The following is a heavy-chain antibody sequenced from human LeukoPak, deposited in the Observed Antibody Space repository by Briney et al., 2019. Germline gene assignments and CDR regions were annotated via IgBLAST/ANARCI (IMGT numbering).Heavy chain of an antibody. V-gene: IGHV3-66*01. CDR1: GLTVSSNY. CDR3: ARDWAVAGPRGGYYYYGMDV. CDR2: IYSGGST. Sequence: GGSLRLSCAASGLTVSSNYMSWVRQAPGKGLEWVSVIYSGGSTYYADSVKGRFTISRDNSKNTLYLQMNSLRAEDTAVYYCARDWAVAGPRGGYYYYGMDVWGQGTTVTVSS. J-gene: IGHJ6*02. D-gene: IGHD6-19*01.